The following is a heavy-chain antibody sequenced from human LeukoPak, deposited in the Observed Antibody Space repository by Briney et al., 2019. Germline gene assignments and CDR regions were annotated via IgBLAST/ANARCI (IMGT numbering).Heavy chain of an antibody. J-gene: IGHJ4*02. CDR2: ISGSGRNT. V-gene: IGHV3-23*01. D-gene: IGHD3-10*01. CDR3: AKDLLRYYGSGSYY. Sequence: GGSLRLSCAASGLTFSSYDMVWVRQAPGKGLQWVSGISGSGRNTYYADSVKGRFTISRDNSKNTVYLQMNSLRAEDTAVYYCAKDLLRYYGSGSYYWGQGTLVTVSS. CDR1: GLTFSSYD.